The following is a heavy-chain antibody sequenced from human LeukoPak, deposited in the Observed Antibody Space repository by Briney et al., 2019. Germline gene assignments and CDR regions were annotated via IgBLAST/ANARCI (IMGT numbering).Heavy chain of an antibody. CDR2: IYYSGST. J-gene: IGHJ3*02. V-gene: IGHV4-39*07. CDR3: AQIDSDAFDI. CDR1: GGSISSSSYY. Sequence: SETLSLTCTVSGGSISSSSYYWGWIRQPPGKGLEWIGSIYYSGSTYYNPSLKSRVTISVDKSKNQFSLKLSSVTAADTAVYYCAQIDSDAFDIWGQGTMVTVSS. D-gene: IGHD3-3*01.